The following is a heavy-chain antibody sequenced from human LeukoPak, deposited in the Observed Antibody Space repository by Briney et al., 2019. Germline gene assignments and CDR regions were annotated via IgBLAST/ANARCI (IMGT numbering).Heavy chain of an antibody. CDR3: AREGGFYRPLDY. D-gene: IGHD3-3*01. CDR2: VHLDGRT. V-gene: IGHV4-4*02. J-gene: IGHJ4*02. Sequence: PSGTLSLTCGVSGGSVTSTNGWTWVRQPPGKGLEWIGEVHLDGRTNYNPSLKSRLTMSVDLSENHISLKLTSVTAADTAVYYCAREGGFYRPLDYSGQGTLVTVSS. CDR1: GGSVTSTNG.